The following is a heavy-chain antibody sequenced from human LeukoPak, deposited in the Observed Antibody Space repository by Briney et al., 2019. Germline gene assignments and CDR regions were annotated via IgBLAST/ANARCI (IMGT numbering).Heavy chain of an antibody. CDR1: GGAVTSFY. J-gene: IGHJ4*02. D-gene: IGHD2-21*02. V-gene: IGHV4-59*08. CDR2: FYYSGST. CDR3: ARHRFASAVILDY. Sequence: SETLSLTCSVSGGAVTSFYWSWIRQSPGKGLEWFGYFYYSGSTKYNPSLKSRVTMSGDTSKNQLSLKLRPVTAADTAMYYCARHRFASAVILDYWGQGDPVTVSS.